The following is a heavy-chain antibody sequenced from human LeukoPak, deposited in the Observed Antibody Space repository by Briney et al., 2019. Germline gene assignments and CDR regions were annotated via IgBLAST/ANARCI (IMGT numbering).Heavy chain of an antibody. J-gene: IGHJ4*02. CDR3: AGYSYDQSGAVDY. CDR1: GGSISSGGYY. Sequence: SQTLSLTCTVSGGSISSGGYYWSCIRQHPGKGLEWIGYIYYSGSTYYNPSLKSRVTISVDTSKNQFSLKLSSVTAADTAVHYCAGYSYDQSGAVDYWGQGTLVTVSS. D-gene: IGHD5-18*01. CDR2: IYYSGST. V-gene: IGHV4-31*03.